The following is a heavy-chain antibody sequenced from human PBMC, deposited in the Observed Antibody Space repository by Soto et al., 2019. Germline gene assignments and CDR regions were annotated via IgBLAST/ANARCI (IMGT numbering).Heavy chain of an antibody. Sequence: ASVKVSCKASGYTFTSYGISWVRQAPGQGLEWMGWISAYNGNTNYAQKLQGRVTMTTDTSTSTAYMELRSLRSDDTAVYYCARDVTRRPGVPGSTNYYYYYYMDVWGKGTTVTVSS. CDR1: GYTFTSYG. V-gene: IGHV1-18*01. D-gene: IGHD2-2*01. CDR2: ISAYNGNT. J-gene: IGHJ6*03. CDR3: ARDVTRRPGVPGSTNYYYYYYMDV.